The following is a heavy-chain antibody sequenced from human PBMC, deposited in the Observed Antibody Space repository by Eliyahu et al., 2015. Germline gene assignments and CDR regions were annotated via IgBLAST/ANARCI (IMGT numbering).Heavy chain of an antibody. D-gene: IGHD6-6*01. CDR1: GGPISGYY. Sequence: QVQLQESGPGLVKPSETLSLTCTVSGGPISGYYWTWIRQPPGKGLEWIGYVYYSGSTNYNPSLKSRVTISIDTSKNQFSLKLNSVTAADTAVYYCARVGSSSSVAVSVWGQGTLVTVSP. V-gene: IGHV4-59*01. CDR2: VYYSGST. CDR3: ARVGSSSSVAVSV. J-gene: IGHJ4*02.